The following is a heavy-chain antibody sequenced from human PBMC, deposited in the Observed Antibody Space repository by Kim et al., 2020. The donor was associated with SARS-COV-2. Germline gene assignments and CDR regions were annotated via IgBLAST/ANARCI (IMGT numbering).Heavy chain of an antibody. Sequence: GGSLRLSCAASGFTFDDYAMHWVRQAPGKGLEWVSGISWNSGSIGYADSVKGRFTISRDNAKNSLYLQMNSLRAEDTALYYCAKDMTPGIAVSGAFDIWGQGTMVTVSS. CDR3: AKDMTPGIAVSGAFDI. CDR2: ISWNSGSI. V-gene: IGHV3-9*01. CDR1: GFTFDDYA. D-gene: IGHD6-19*01. J-gene: IGHJ3*02.